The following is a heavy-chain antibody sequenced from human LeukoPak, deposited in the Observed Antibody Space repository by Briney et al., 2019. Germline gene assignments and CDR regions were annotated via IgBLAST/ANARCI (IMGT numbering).Heavy chain of an antibody. CDR3: SRGNNYVDFDY. J-gene: IGHJ4*02. D-gene: IGHD4-11*01. CDR1: GGPVSSGSYF. CDR2: IHTSGST. Sequence: SETLSLTCTVSGGPVSSGSYFWSWIRQPAGKGLQWIGRIHTSGSTEYNPSLKSRVTISVDTSKNQLSLKLSSVTAADTAVYYCSRGNNYVDFDYWGQGTLVTVSS. V-gene: IGHV4-61*02.